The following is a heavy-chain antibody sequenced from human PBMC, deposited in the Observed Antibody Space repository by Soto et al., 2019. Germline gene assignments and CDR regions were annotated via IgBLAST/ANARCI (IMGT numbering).Heavy chain of an antibody. D-gene: IGHD4-17*01. CDR1: GGSFSGYY. J-gene: IGHJ4*02. CDR2: INHSGST. V-gene: IGHV4-34*01. Sequence: SSETLSLTCAVYGGSFSGYYWSWIRQPPGKGLEWIGEINHSGSTNYNPSLKSRVTISVDTSKNQFSLKLSSVTAADTAVYYCARTYMTTTFDYWGQGTLVTVSS. CDR3: ARTYMTTTFDY.